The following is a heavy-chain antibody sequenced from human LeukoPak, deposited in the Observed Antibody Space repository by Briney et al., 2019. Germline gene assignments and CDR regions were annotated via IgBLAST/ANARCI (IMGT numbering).Heavy chain of an antibody. V-gene: IGHV3-20*04. J-gene: IGHJ6*03. CDR3: AREYIVAVVNGGVNSFYYYMDV. CDR1: GFVFDDFG. D-gene: IGHD2-15*01. CDR2: INWNGNSA. Sequence: GGSLRLSCGASGFVFDDFGMTWVRQVPGKGLEWVSGINWNGNSAGYADSVTGRFTISRDNAKNYVYLQMNSLRAEDTALYYCAREYIVAVVNGGVNSFYYYMDVWGKETTVTVSS.